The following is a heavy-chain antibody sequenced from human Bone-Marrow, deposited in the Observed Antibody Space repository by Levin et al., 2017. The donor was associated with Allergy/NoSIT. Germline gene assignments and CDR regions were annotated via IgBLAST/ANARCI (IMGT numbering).Heavy chain of an antibody. Sequence: ASVKVSCKASGYNFDSHHINWVRQAPGQGLEGVGWINVYNGATKFAEKVQGKVTLTTDTSPRTAYREWGRLTLDDTAIYYCAKTSGSYSGDDPWGQGTLVTVSS. V-gene: IGHV1-18*01. CDR1: GYNFDSHH. J-gene: IGHJ5*02. CDR2: INVYNGAT. D-gene: IGHD1-26*01. CDR3: AKTSGSYSGDDP.